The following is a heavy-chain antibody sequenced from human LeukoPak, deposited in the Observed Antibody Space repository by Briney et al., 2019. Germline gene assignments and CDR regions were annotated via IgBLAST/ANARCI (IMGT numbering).Heavy chain of an antibody. CDR2: IRGSSTSM. J-gene: IGHJ4*02. V-gene: IGHV3-21*01. Sequence: GGSLRLSCAASGFTFSNYNVNWVRQAPGKGLEWVSSIRGSSTSMYYADSVKGRFSISRDSAKNSLYLQMDSLRAEDTAVYYCARTPYCTNGICYNRYYFDFWGQGALVTVSS. CDR3: ARTPYCTNGICYNRYYFDF. CDR1: GFTFSNYN. D-gene: IGHD2-8*01.